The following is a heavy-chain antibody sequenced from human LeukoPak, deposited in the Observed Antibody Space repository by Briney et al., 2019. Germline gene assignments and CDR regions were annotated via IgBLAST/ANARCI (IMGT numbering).Heavy chain of an antibody. CDR1: GYTFTSYY. J-gene: IGHJ1*01. CDR2: INPSGGST. Sequence: GASVKVSCKASGYTFTSYYMHWVRQAPGQGLEWMGIINPSGGSTSYAQKFQGRVTMTRDTSTSTVYMELSSLRSEDTAVYYCARGWHERWLQSYGSNLEYFQHWGQGTLVTVSS. V-gene: IGHV1-46*01. CDR3: ARGWHERWLQSYGSNLEYFQH. D-gene: IGHD5-24*01.